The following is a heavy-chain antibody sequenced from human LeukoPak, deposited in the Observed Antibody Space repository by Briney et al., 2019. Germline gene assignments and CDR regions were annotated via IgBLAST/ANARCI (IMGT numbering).Heavy chain of an antibody. Sequence: ASVKVSSKASGGTFSSYAISWVRQAPGQGLEWMGGIIPIFGTANYAQKFQGRVTITTDESTSTAYMELSSLRSEDTAVYYCARRPTGYSYGEAAHAFDIWGQGTMVTVSS. V-gene: IGHV1-69*05. CDR1: GGTFSSYA. CDR3: ARRPTGYSYGEAAHAFDI. D-gene: IGHD5-18*01. CDR2: IIPIFGTA. J-gene: IGHJ3*02.